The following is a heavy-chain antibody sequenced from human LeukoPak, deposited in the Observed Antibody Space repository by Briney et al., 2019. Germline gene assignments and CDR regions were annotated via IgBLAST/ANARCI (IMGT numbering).Heavy chain of an antibody. CDR3: ATRSYYDNSGVYGMDV. V-gene: IGHV4-39*01. Sequence: PPETLSLSCSVSGGSITSRNYYSGWIRQPPGKKLECIGSIYYSGRTYYNPSLKSRVTIAVDTTKNQFSLKLNSVTAADTAVYYCATRSYYDNSGVYGMDVWGQGTTVTVSS. CDR1: GGSITSRNYY. J-gene: IGHJ6*02. CDR2: IYYSGRT. D-gene: IGHD3-22*01.